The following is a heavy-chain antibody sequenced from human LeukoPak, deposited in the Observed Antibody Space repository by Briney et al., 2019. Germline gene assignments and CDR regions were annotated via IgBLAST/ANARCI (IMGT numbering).Heavy chain of an antibody. CDR1: GFTFSSYA. J-gene: IGHJ4*02. CDR2: ISGSGGNT. Sequence: GGSLRLSCAASGFTFSSYAMNWVRQTPGKGLEWVSAISGSGGNTYYADSVKGRFTVSRDNSKNTLYLQMNGLRVEDTAVYYCAKGQGGYCSAGSCYADHWGQGTLVTVSS. D-gene: IGHD2-15*01. CDR3: AKGQGGYCSAGSCYADH. V-gene: IGHV3-23*01.